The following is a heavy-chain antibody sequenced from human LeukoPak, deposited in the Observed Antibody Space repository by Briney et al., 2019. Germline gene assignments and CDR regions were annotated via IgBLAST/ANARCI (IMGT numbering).Heavy chain of an antibody. J-gene: IGHJ4*02. Sequence: PSETLSLTCTVSGGSISSYYWSWIRQPPRKGLEWIGYIYYSGSTNYNPSLKSRVTISVDTSKNQFSLKLSSVTAADTAVYYCARCSSTSCSDFDYWGQGTLVTVSS. D-gene: IGHD2-2*01. CDR2: IYYSGST. V-gene: IGHV4-59*01. CDR1: GGSISSYY. CDR3: ARCSSTSCSDFDY.